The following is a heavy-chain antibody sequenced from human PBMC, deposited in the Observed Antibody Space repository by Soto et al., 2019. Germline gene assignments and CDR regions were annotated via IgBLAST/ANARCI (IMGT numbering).Heavy chain of an antibody. V-gene: IGHV1-69*12. J-gene: IGHJ5*02. CDR1: GGTFSSYA. Sequence: QVQLVQSGAEVKKPGSSVKVSCKASGGTFSSYAISWVRQAPGQGLEWMGGIIPIFGTANYAQKFQGRVTITADESTSTAYMELSSLRSEDTAVYYCARTLSIAVAGTEWCDPWGQGTMVTVSS. CDR2: IIPIFGTA. D-gene: IGHD6-19*01. CDR3: ARTLSIAVAGTEWCDP.